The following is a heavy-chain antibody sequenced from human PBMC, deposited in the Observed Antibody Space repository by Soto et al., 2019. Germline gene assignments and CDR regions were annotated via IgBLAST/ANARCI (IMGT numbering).Heavy chain of an antibody. J-gene: IGHJ5*02. Sequence: QVQLVESGGGVVQPGGSLRLSCAASGFTFSNYAMHWVRQGPGKGLEWVALIWNDGSKEYYADSLKGRFTISRDNSKNTLYLQMNSLRAEDTAVYFCARGDSSTWYANWFDPWGQGTLVTVSS. CDR3: ARGDSSTWYANWFDP. CDR2: IWNDGSKE. D-gene: IGHD6-13*01. V-gene: IGHV3-33*01. CDR1: GFTFSNYA.